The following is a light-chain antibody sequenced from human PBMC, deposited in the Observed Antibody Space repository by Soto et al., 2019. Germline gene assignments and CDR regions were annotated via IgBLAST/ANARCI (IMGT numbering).Light chain of an antibody. V-gene: IGLV2-14*01. CDR1: SSDVGGYNY. J-gene: IGLJ1*01. CDR3: SSYTSSSTLDV. Sequence: QSALTQPASVSGSPGQSITISCTGTSSDVGGYNYVSWYQQHPGKAPKHMIYDVSNRPSGVSNRFSGSKSGNTASLTIAGLQAEYEADYYCSSYTSSSTLDVFGTGTKVTVL. CDR2: DVS.